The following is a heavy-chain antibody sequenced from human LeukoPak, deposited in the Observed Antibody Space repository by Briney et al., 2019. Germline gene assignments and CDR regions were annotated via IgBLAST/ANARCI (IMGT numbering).Heavy chain of an antibody. CDR3: ARVYGTDGGYYPYFDSMDV. D-gene: IGHD2-8*01. CDR2: IGGRGVRT. CDR1: DFTFSSYS. V-gene: IGHV3-23*01. J-gene: IGHJ6*03. Sequence: GGSLRLSCEASDFTFSSYSMTWVRQAPGTGLEWDSGIGGRGVRTYYADAVKGRFTISRDDSKDTLYLQMHSLKTEDTAVYYCARVYGTDGGYYPYFDSMDVWGKGTTVIVSS.